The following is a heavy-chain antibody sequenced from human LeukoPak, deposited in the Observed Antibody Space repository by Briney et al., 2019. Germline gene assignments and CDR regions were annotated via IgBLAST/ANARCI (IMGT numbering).Heavy chain of an antibody. Sequence: ASVKVSCKASGYTFTSYDINWVRQVTGQGLEWMGWMNPNSGNTGYAQKFQGRVTMTRNTSISTAYMELSSLRSEDTAVYYCATGPSRDYGSGSSWLDPWGQGTLVTVSS. CDR3: ATGPSRDYGSGSSWLDP. CDR2: MNPNSGNT. V-gene: IGHV1-8*01. D-gene: IGHD3-10*01. J-gene: IGHJ5*02. CDR1: GYTFTSYD.